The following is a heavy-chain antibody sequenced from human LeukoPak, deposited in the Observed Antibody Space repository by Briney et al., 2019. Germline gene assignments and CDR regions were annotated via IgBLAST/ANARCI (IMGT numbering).Heavy chain of an antibody. V-gene: IGHV4-39*07. D-gene: IGHD3-16*02. CDR3: ARDLKITFGGVIVPFDY. CDR1: GGSISSSSYY. J-gene: IGHJ4*02. CDR2: IYYSGST. Sequence: PSETLSLTCTVSGGSISSSSYYWGWIRQPPGKGLEWIGSIYYSGSTYYNPSLKSRVTISVDTSKNQFSLKLSSVAAADTAVYYCARDLKITFGGVIVPFDYWGRGTLVTVS.